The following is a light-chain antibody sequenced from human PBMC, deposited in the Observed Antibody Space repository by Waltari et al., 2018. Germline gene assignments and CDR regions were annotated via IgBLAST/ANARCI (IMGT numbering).Light chain of an antibody. CDR3: MQATQLPRT. CDR2: KIS. J-gene: IGKJ1*01. V-gene: IGKV2-24*01. CDR1: QSLVHHNGNTY. Sequence: DILLTQTPLSSPVTLGQPASISCRSSQSLVHHNGNTYLSWLHQRPGQHPRLLHSKISNRFCGVPDRFSGSGAGTDFTLEISRVEAEDVGIYDCMQATQLPRTFGQGTKVEIK.